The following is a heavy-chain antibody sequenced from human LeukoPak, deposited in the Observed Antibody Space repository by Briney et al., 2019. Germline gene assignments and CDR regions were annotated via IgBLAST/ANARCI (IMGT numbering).Heavy chain of an antibody. V-gene: IGHV4-59*01. CDR2: IYYSGST. CDR3: ARELWANDAFDI. CDR1: GGSISSYY. J-gene: IGHJ3*02. D-gene: IGHD3-10*01. Sequence: PSETLSLTCTVSGGSISSYYWSWIRQPPGKGLEWIGYIYYSGSTNYNPSLKSRVTISVDTSKNLFSLKLSSVTAADTAVYYCARELWANDAFDIWGQGTMVTVSS.